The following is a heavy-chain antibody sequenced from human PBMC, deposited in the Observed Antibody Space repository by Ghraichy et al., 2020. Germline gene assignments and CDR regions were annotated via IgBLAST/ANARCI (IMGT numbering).Heavy chain of an antibody. CDR3: ARSGGNSGFVPEKNYYYYYMDV. Sequence: SETLSLTCTVSGGSISSYYWSWIRQPPGKGLEWIGYIYYSGSTNYNPSLKSRVTISVDTSKNQFSLKLSSVTAADTAVYYCARSGGNSGFVPEKNYYYYYMDVWGKGTTVTVSS. CDR2: IYYSGST. D-gene: IGHD4-23*01. CDR1: GGSISSYY. J-gene: IGHJ6*03. V-gene: IGHV4-59*01.